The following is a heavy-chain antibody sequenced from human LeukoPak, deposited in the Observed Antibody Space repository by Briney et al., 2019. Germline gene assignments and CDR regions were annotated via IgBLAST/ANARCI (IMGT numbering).Heavy chain of an antibody. CDR2: ISAYNGNT. D-gene: IGHD2-2*01. V-gene: IGHV1-18*01. Sequence: ASVKVSCKASGYTFTSYGISWVRQAPGQGLEWMGWISAYNGNTNYAQKFQGRVTMTRDTSISTAYMELSRLRSDDTAVYYCARDGGYCSSTSCYRDYYYYYYMDVWGKGTTVTVSS. CDR1: GYTFTSYG. J-gene: IGHJ6*03. CDR3: ARDGGYCSSTSCYRDYYYYYYMDV.